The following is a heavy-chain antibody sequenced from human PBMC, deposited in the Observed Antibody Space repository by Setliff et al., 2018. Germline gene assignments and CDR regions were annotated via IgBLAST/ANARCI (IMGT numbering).Heavy chain of an antibody. J-gene: IGHJ6*03. CDR1: GGTFSGYG. Sequence: SVKVSCKASGGTFSGYGISWVRQAPGQGLEWLGGTIPNFGTTNYAQEFQGRVTIITDESTSTAYMELSSLRFEDTAVYYCVREGVDTRSSTDYRYYMDVWGKGTTVTVSS. CDR2: TIPNFGTT. V-gene: IGHV1-69*05. CDR3: VREGVDTRSSTDYRYYMDV. D-gene: IGHD5-18*01.